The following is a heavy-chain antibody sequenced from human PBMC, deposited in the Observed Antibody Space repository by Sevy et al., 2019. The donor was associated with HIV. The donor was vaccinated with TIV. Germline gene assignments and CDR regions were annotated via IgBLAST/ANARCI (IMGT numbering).Heavy chain of an antibody. D-gene: IGHD3-16*01. CDR3: VKEGGGGGGDH. J-gene: IGHJ4*02. V-gene: IGHV3-30*02. CDR1: GFSFSSYG. CDR2: IQYDGSNK. Sequence: GGSLRLSCAASGFSFSSYGMHWVRQAPGKGLEWMSYIQYDGSNKDYADSVKGRFTISRDNSKNTLYLQMNSLRVEDTGVFYGVKEGGGGGGDHWGQGPLVTVSS.